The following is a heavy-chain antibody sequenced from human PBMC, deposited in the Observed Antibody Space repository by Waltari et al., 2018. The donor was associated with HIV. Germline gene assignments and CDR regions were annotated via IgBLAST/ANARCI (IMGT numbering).Heavy chain of an antibody. CDR3: ARAGASSSEYDY. Sequence: EVQLVESGGGLVQPGGSLRLSCAASGFTFSSYDMPWVRQATGKGLEWVSAIGTAGDTYYPGSVKGRFTISRENAKNSLYLQMNSLRAGDTAVYYCARAGASSSEYDYWGQGTLVTVSS. CDR2: IGTAGDT. V-gene: IGHV3-13*04. J-gene: IGHJ4*02. CDR1: GFTFSSYD. D-gene: IGHD6-13*01.